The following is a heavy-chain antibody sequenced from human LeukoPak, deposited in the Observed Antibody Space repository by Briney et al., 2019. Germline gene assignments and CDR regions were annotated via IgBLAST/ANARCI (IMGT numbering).Heavy chain of an antibody. D-gene: IGHD6-13*01. CDR1: GGTFSSYA. J-gene: IGHJ4*02. CDR2: IIPIFGTA. CDR3: ARDQDSSSLGPASFDY. Sequence: SVKVSCKASGGTFSSYAISWVRQAPGQGLEWMGGIIPIFGTANYAQKFQGRVTITTDESTSTAYMELSSLRSEDTAVYYCARDQDSSSLGPASFDYWGQGTRVTASS. V-gene: IGHV1-69*05.